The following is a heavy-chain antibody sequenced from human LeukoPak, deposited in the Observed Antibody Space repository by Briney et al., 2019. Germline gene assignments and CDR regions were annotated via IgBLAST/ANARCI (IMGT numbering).Heavy chain of an antibody. CDR1: GGSISSSSYY. J-gene: IGHJ4*02. CDR3: AREPTTYYYDSSGYSGYFDY. Sequence: SETLSLTCTVSGGSISSSSYYWGWIRQPPGKGLEWIGSIYYSGSTYYNPSLKSRVTISVDTSKNQFSLKLSSVTAADTAVYYCAREPTTYYYDSSGYSGYFDYWGQGTLVTVSS. D-gene: IGHD3-22*01. V-gene: IGHV4-39*02. CDR2: IYYSGST.